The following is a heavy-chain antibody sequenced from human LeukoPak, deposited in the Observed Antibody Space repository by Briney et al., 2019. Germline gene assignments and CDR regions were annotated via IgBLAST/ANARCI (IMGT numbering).Heavy chain of an antibody. Sequence: ASVKVSCKASGYTFTSYYINWVRQAPGQGLEWVGWISAYNGKTKYAQKFQGRVTMTIDTSTTTAYMDLRSLTSDDTAMYYCAKGGAMVATIDYWGQGTLVTVSS. D-gene: IGHD5-18*01. CDR1: GYTFTSYY. J-gene: IGHJ4*02. V-gene: IGHV1-18*01. CDR2: ISAYNGKT. CDR3: AKGGAMVATIDY.